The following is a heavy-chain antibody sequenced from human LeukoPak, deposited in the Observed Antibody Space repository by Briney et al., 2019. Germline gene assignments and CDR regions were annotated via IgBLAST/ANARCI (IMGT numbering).Heavy chain of an antibody. Sequence: SQTLSLTCTVSGGSISSGSYYWSWIRQPAGKGLEWIGRIYTSGSTNYNPSLKSRVTISVDTSKNQFSLRLSSVTAADTAVYYCARGSSSWSYYFDYWGQGTLVTVSS. CDR2: IYTSGST. CDR1: GGSISSGSYY. J-gene: IGHJ4*02. D-gene: IGHD6-13*01. CDR3: ARGSSSWSYYFDY. V-gene: IGHV4-61*02.